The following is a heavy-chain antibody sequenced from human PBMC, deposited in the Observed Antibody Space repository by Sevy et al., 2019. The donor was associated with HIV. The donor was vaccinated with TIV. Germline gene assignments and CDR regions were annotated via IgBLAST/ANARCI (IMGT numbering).Heavy chain of an antibody. CDR2: ISGSGTRT. Sequence: GGSLRLSCAVSGFSFDSYGMTWVRQAPGKGLEWVSAISGSGTRTYYADSVKGRFIISRDNSKNTLDLQMNSLRAEDKALYYCAKGGEGHYDPDEIAYYFYYYNMDVWGKGTTVTVSS. D-gene: IGHD3-22*01. CDR3: AKGGEGHYDPDEIAYYFYYYNMDV. CDR1: GFSFDSYG. V-gene: IGHV3-23*01. J-gene: IGHJ6*03.